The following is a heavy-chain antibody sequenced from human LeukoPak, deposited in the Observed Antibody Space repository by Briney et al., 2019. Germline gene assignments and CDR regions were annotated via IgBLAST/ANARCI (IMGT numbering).Heavy chain of an antibody. CDR2: INSDGSDT. J-gene: IGHJ4*02. D-gene: IGHD3-16*01. Sequence: PGGSLRLSCAASVFTLSSYWMHWVRQAPGKGLVWVSRINSDGSDTIYADSVKGRFTISRDNAKNTLYLQMNSLRAEDTAVYYCARGGRLYSYDYWGQGTLVTVSS. V-gene: IGHV3-74*01. CDR1: VFTLSSYW. CDR3: ARGGRLYSYDY.